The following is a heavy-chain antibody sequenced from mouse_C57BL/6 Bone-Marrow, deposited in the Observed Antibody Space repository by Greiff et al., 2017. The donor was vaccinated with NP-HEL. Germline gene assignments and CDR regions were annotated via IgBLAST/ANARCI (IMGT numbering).Heavy chain of an antibody. V-gene: IGHV14-1*01. CDR1: GFNIKDYY. CDR3: TLYGSSYGGFAY. J-gene: IGHJ3*01. CDR2: IDPEDGDT. Sequence: EVKLQESGAELVRPGASVKLSCTASGFNIKDYYMHWVKQRPEQGLEWIGRIDPEDGDTEYAPKFQGKATMTADTSSNTAYLQLSSLTSEDTAVYYCTLYGSSYGGFAYWGQGTLVTVSA. D-gene: IGHD1-1*01.